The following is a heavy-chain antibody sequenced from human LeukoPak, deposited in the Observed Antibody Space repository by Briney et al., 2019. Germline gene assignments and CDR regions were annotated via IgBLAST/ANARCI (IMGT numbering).Heavy chain of an antibody. Sequence: GGSLRLSRAASGFTFSSYWMHWVRQAPGKGLVWVSRINSDGSSTSYADSVKGRFTISRDNAKNTLYLQMNSLRAEDTAVYYCAREGDSSGYYFSWFDPWGQGTLVTVSS. J-gene: IGHJ5*02. D-gene: IGHD3-22*01. V-gene: IGHV3-74*01. CDR2: INSDGSST. CDR3: AREGDSSGYYFSWFDP. CDR1: GFTFSSYW.